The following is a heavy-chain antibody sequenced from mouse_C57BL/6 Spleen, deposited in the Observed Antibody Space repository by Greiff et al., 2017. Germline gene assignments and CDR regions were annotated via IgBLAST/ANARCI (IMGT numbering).Heavy chain of an antibody. V-gene: IGHV1-64*01. CDR1: GYTFTSYW. CDR3: ARSDYGSSYEFAY. Sequence: QVQLKQPGAELVKPGASVKLSCKASGYTFTSYWMHWVKQRPGQGLEWIGMIHPNSGSTNYNEKFKSKATLTVDKSSSTAYMQLSSLTSEDSAVCYCARSDYGSSYEFAYWGQGTLVTVSA. CDR2: IHPNSGST. J-gene: IGHJ3*01. D-gene: IGHD1-1*01.